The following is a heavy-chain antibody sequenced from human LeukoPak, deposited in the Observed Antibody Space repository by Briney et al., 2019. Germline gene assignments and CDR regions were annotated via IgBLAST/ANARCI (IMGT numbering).Heavy chain of an antibody. Sequence: ASVKVSCKASGYTFTSYAMNWVRQAPGKGLEWMGGFDPEDGETIYAQKFQGRVTMTEDTSTDTAYMELSSLRSEDTAVYYCATLTPRIRLGELPTLIYYYYYGMDVWGKGPRSPSPQ. J-gene: IGHJ6*01. CDR1: GYTFTSYA. V-gene: IGHV1-24*01. CDR2: FDPEDGET. CDR3: ATLTPRIRLGELPTLIYYYYYGMDV. D-gene: IGHD3-16*01.